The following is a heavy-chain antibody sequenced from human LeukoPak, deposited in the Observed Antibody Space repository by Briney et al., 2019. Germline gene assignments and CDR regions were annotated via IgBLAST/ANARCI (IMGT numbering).Heavy chain of an antibody. J-gene: IGHJ5*02. Sequence: SETLSLTCAVSGGSVSTYYWSWIRQPPGKGLEWVGYIHQSGSTNYNPSLKSRVTVSIDTSKNQFSLKLRSVTAADTAVYYCARAYCTSTSCSWFDPWGQGTLVTVSS. CDR3: ARAYCTSTSCSWFDP. CDR2: IHQSGST. V-gene: IGHV4-59*02. CDR1: GGSVSTYY. D-gene: IGHD2-2*01.